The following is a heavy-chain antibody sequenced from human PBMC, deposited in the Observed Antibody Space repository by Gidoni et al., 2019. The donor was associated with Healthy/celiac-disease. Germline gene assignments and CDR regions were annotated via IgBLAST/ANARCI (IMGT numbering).Heavy chain of an antibody. CDR2: IYYSGST. CDR3: AREDMWGYYYDSSGPPEAFDI. D-gene: IGHD3-22*01. J-gene: IGHJ3*02. V-gene: IGHV4-30-4*01. Sequence: QVQLQESGPGLVKPSQTLSLTCTVSGGSLSSGDYYWSWIRQPPGKGLEWIGYIYYSGSTYYNPSLKSRVTISGDTSKNQFSLKLSSVTAADTAVYYCAREDMWGYYYDSSGPPEAFDIWGQGTMVTVSS. CDR1: GGSLSSGDYY.